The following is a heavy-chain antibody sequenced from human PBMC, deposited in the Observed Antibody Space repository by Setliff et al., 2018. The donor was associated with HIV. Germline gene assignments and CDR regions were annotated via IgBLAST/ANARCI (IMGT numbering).Heavy chain of an antibody. J-gene: IGHJ6*03. CDR1: GLIFSSYW. Sequence: PGGSLRLSCAASGLIFSSYWMSWVRQAPGKGLEWVANIKQDGSEKNYVDSVKGRFTLSRDNAKNSLYLQMSSLRADDTAVYFCARAAGYTGGWGYGATYHYYMDVWGKGTTVTVSS. V-gene: IGHV3-7*03. D-gene: IGHD6-19*01. CDR3: ARAAGYTGGWGYGATYHYYMDV. CDR2: IKQDGSEK.